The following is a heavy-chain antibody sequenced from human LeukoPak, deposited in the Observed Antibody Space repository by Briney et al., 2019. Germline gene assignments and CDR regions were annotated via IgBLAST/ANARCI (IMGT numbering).Heavy chain of an antibody. CDR1: GFTVSSNY. V-gene: IGHV3-66*01. J-gene: IGHJ4*02. CDR3: ARGPGDQLLQN. D-gene: IGHD2-2*01. CDR2: IYRGGRT. Sequence: GGSLSFSCAASGFTVSSNYMSWVPQAPGKGLEWVSVIYRGGRTYYADSVKGRVTSSRDNSKNTLYLQMNSLRAEDTAVYYCARGPGDQLLQNWGQGTLVTVSS.